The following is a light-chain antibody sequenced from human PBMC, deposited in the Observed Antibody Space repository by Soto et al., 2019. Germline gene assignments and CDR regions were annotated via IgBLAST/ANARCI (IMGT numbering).Light chain of an antibody. CDR2: DAS. J-gene: IGKJ5*01. CDR3: QRYGSSPLIT. Sequence: VVTQSPPTLSLSPGERATLSCRTSLSVSSYLAWYQQKPGQAPRLLIYDASNRATGIPARFSGSGSGTDFTLTISRLELEDFAVYFCQRYGSSPLITFGQGTRLEI. V-gene: IGKV3-20*01. CDR1: LSVSSY.